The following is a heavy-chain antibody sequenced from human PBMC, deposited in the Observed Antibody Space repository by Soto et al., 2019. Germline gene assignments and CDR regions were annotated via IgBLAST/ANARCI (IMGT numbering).Heavy chain of an antibody. D-gene: IGHD6-6*01. Sequence: RRLSCAASGFTFSSYGMHWVRQAPGKGLEWVAVIWYDGSNKYYADSVKGRFTISRDNSKNTLYLQMNSLRAEATAVYYCARDSPGEQLALRWGQGTLVTVSS. V-gene: IGHV3-33*01. CDR3: ARDSPGEQLALR. CDR1: GFTFSSYG. J-gene: IGHJ4*02. CDR2: IWYDGSNK.